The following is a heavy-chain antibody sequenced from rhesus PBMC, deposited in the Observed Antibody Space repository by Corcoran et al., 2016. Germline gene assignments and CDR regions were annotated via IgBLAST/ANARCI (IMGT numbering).Heavy chain of an antibody. Sequence: QVQLQESGQGLVKPSATLSLPCADSAGSRSGSYWSWFTLPPGKGSELIGRIYGSSGSPDYNPSLKSRITSSTDTSKNQFSLKLSSVTAADTAVYYCARRPWESSWSVYFDYWGQGVLVTVSS. D-gene: IGHD6-13*01. CDR3: ARRPWESSWSVYFDY. CDR2: IYGSSGSP. J-gene: IGHJ4*01. CDR1: AGSRSGSY. V-gene: IGHV4-160*01.